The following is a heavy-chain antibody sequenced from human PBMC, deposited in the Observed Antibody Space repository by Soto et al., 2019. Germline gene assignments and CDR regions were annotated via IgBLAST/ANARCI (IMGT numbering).Heavy chain of an antibody. CDR2: INPASGST. Sequence: QVQLVQSGAEVKKPGASVKLSCRTPGYTFTHYIIHWVRQAPGQGLEWLAIINPASGSTNYAQDFLGRVTLTMDTSTTTVYMELSGLRAEDTAIFYCARDLAAGDHWGQGTLVTVSS. D-gene: IGHD6-25*01. CDR3: ARDLAAGDH. J-gene: IGHJ4*02. CDR1: GYTFTHYI. V-gene: IGHV1-46*01.